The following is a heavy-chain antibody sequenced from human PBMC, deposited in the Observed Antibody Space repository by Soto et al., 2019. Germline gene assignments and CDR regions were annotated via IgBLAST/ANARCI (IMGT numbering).Heavy chain of an antibody. V-gene: IGHV1-2*04. CDR3: ARGGELIDF. Sequence: ASVKVSCKASGYTFTSYGISWVRQAPGQGLEWMGWINPNSGGTNYAQKFQGWVTMTRDTSISTAYMELSRLRSEDTAVYYCARGGELIDFWGQGTLDIVSS. CDR1: GYTFTSYG. J-gene: IGHJ4*02. CDR2: INPNSGGT. D-gene: IGHD2-21*01.